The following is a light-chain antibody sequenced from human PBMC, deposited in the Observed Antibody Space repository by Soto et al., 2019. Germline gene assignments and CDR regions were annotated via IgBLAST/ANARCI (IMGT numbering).Light chain of an antibody. CDR1: QGISHF. V-gene: IGKV1-27*01. J-gene: IGKJ1*01. CDR2: AAF. Sequence: DIQMTQSPSSLSASVGDRVTITCRASQGISHFLDWYQQKPGQVPKLMIYAAFTLLPGVPSRFSGSGSGTDFTLTTSSMLPEDVATYYCQSYNDASTFGQGTKVE. CDR3: QSYNDAST.